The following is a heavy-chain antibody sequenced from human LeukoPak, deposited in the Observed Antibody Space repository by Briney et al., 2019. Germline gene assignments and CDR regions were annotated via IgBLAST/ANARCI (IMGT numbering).Heavy chain of an antibody. Sequence: GGSLRLSCAASGFTFSSYSMNWVRQAPGKGLEWVSSISSSSSYIYYADSVKGRSTISRDNAKNSLYLQMNSLRAEDTAVYYCARRYDILTGVNAFDIWGQGTMVTVSS. D-gene: IGHD3-9*01. CDR2: ISSSSSYI. CDR1: GFTFSSYS. V-gene: IGHV3-21*01. J-gene: IGHJ3*02. CDR3: ARRYDILTGVNAFDI.